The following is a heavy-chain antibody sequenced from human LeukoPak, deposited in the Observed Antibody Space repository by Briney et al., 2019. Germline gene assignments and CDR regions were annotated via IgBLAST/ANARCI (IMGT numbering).Heavy chain of an antibody. J-gene: IGHJ4*02. CDR3: ARVAYGDYYFDY. D-gene: IGHD4-17*01. V-gene: IGHV4-4*07. CDR1: GGSISSYY. Sequence: SETLSLTCTVSGGSISSYYWSWIRQPAGKGLEWIGHIYTSGSTNYNPSLMSRVTMSVDTSKNQLSLKLNSVTAADTAVYYCARVAYGDYYFDYWGQGTLVTVSS. CDR2: IYTSGST.